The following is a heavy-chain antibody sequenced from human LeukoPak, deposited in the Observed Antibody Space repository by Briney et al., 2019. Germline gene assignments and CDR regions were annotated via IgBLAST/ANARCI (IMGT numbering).Heavy chain of an antibody. Sequence: PGGSLRLSRGASAFYFSTYAMSGVRQAPGKGLEWGSSISVIGATTYYADSVQGRFTISRDNSKNSLYLLMNSLKAEDTAVYFCAKGATYCSSPSCYAAWFDYWGQGTLVTVSS. CDR2: ISVIGATT. D-gene: IGHD2-2*01. J-gene: IGHJ4*02. CDR1: AFYFSTYA. V-gene: IGHV3-23*01. CDR3: AKGATYCSSPSCYAAWFDY.